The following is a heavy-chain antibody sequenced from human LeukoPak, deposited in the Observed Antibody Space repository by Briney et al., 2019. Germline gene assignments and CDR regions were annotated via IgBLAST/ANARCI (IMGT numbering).Heavy chain of an antibody. J-gene: IGHJ4*02. Sequence: ASVKVSCKVSGYRFTELSRHWVRQAPGKGLEWLGGFDLVHGDTIYAQKFQGRVTMTEDTSTDTSYMELSSLGSEDAAVYFCTAGRAYSLLDFWGQGTLVIVSS. D-gene: IGHD5-18*01. CDR1: GYRFTELS. V-gene: IGHV1-24*01. CDR3: TAGRAYSLLDF. CDR2: FDLVHGDT.